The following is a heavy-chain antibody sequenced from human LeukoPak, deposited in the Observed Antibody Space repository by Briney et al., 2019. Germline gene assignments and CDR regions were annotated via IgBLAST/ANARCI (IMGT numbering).Heavy chain of an antibody. CDR2: IYHSGST. Sequence: SETLSLTCAVSGYSISSGYYWGWIRQPPGKGLEWIGSIYHSGSTYYNPSLKSRVTISVDTSKNQFSLKLSSVTAADTAVYYCGRHFIDSNYAYWGQGTLVTVSS. V-gene: IGHV4-38-2*01. J-gene: IGHJ4*02. D-gene: IGHD4-11*01. CDR1: GYSISSGYY. CDR3: GRHFIDSNYAY.